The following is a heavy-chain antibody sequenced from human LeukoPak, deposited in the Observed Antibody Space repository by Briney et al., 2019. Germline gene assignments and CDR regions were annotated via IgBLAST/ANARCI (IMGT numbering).Heavy chain of an antibody. CDR1: GGSISSGGYS. D-gene: IGHD6-13*01. J-gene: IGHJ4*02. CDR3: ARAGSSWCSTNQPPRNGPIDH. Sequence: SETLSLTCAVSGGSISSGGYSWSWIRQPPGKGLEWIGYIYHSGSTYYNPSLKSRVTISVDRSKNQFSLKLSSVTAADTAVYYCARAGSSWCSTNQPPRNGPIDHWGQGTLVTVSS. CDR2: IYHSGST. V-gene: IGHV4-30-2*01.